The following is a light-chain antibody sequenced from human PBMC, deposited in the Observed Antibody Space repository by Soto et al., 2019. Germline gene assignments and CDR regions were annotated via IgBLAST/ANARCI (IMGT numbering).Light chain of an antibody. CDR1: QGISSY. J-gene: IGKJ4*01. CDR3: QQLNSYPRVT. CDR2: AAS. Sequence: DIQLTQSPSFLSASVGDRVTITCRASQGISSYLAWYQQKPGKAPNLLLYAASTLQSGVPSRFSGSGSGTEFTLTISSLQPEDFATYYCQQLNSYPRVTFGGGTKVEIK. V-gene: IGKV1-9*01.